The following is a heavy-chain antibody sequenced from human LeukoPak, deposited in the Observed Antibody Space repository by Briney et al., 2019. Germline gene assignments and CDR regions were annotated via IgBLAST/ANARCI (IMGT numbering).Heavy chain of an antibody. CDR2: ISYTGST. CDR3: VREPSSSGWFAY. J-gene: IGHJ4*02. D-gene: IGHD6-19*01. Sequence: PSETLSLTCTVSDDSITGYYWSWIRQPPGKGLEWIAYISYTGSTNYNPSLRGRVTISLDTSANQFSLKFSSVTTTDTAVYYCVREPSSSGWFAYWGQGTLVTVSS. CDR1: DDSITGYY. V-gene: IGHV4-59*01.